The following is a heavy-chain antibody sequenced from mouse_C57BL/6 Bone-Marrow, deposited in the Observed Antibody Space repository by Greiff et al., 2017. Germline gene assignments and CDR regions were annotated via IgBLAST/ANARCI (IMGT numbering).Heavy chain of an antibody. V-gene: IGHV1-69*01. CDR1: GYTFTSYW. Sequence: QVQLKQPGAELVMPGASVKLSCKASGYTFTSYWMHWVKQRPGQGLEWIGEIDPSDSYTNYNQKFKGKSTLTVDKSSSTAYMQLSSLTSEDAAVYYCAHDGYFWYFDVWGTGTTVTVSS. CDR3: AHDGYFWYFDV. D-gene: IGHD2-3*01. J-gene: IGHJ1*03. CDR2: IDPSDSYT.